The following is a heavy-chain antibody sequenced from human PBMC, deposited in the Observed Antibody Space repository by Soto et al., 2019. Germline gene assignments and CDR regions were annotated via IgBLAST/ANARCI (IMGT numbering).Heavy chain of an antibody. Sequence: ASVKVSCKASGYTFTSYYMHWVRQAPGQGLEWMGIINPSGGSTSYAQKFQGRVTMTRDTSTSTVYMELSSLRSEDTAVYYCASAPDAADGTPFSDYFDYWGQGTLVTVSS. CDR3: ASAPDAADGTPFSDYFDY. CDR2: INPSGGST. V-gene: IGHV1-46*01. J-gene: IGHJ4*02. CDR1: GYTFTSYY. D-gene: IGHD6-13*01.